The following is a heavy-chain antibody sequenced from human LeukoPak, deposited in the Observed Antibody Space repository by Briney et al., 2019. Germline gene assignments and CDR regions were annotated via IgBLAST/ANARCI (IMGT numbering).Heavy chain of an antibody. CDR3: ARYWWSGAAPGSWFDP. D-gene: IGHD2-15*01. V-gene: IGHV4-59*08. Sequence: SETLSLTCTVSGGSMSSYYWNWIRQPPGKGLEWIGYINYSGNTNYNPSLKSRVTISIDASKNQFSLKLSSVTAADTAVYYCARYWWSGAAPGSWFDPWGQGTLVTVSS. CDR1: GGSMSSYY. CDR2: INYSGNT. J-gene: IGHJ5*02.